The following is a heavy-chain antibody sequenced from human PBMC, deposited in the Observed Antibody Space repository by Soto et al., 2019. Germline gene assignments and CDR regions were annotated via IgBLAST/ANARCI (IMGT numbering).Heavy chain of an antibody. CDR1: GDSINNYF. D-gene: IGHD3-3*01. Sequence: QVQLQESGPGLVKPSETLSLTCTVSGDSINNYFWSWIRQPPGKGLEWIGYVHSSGSTNYNPSLKSRVTMSVDTSRNEFSLKLISVSAADTAVYHCARAFDYDLWSGADAFDIWGPGTMVIVS. V-gene: IGHV4-59*01. J-gene: IGHJ3*02. CDR3: ARAFDYDLWSGADAFDI. CDR2: VHSSGST.